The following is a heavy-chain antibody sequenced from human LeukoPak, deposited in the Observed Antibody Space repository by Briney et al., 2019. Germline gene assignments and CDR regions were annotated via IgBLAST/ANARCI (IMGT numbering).Heavy chain of an antibody. D-gene: IGHD3-9*01. Sequence: SETLSLTCTVSGGSISSSSYYWGWIRQPPGKGLEWIGSIYCSGSTYYNPSLKSRVTISVDTSKNQFSLKLSSVTAADTAVYYCAREGSWGLRYFDWLFPTEDYWGQGTLVTVSS. CDR1: GGSISSSSYY. CDR3: AREGSWGLRYFDWLFPTEDY. CDR2: IYCSGST. J-gene: IGHJ4*02. V-gene: IGHV4-39*07.